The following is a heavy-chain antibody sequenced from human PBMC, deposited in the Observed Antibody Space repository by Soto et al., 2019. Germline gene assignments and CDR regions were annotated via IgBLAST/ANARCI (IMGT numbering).Heavy chain of an antibody. Sequence: SETLSLTCTVSGGSVSSGSYYWSSTRQPPGKGLEWMGSIYYSGTTNYNPSRKSRVTISVVTSKNQYSLKLSSVTAADTAVYSCAREPTGDSFGYYGMDVWGQGTTVTVSS. CDR2: IYYSGTT. D-gene: IGHD3-16*01. CDR1: GGSVSSGSYY. J-gene: IGHJ6*02. V-gene: IGHV4-61*01. CDR3: AREPTGDSFGYYGMDV.